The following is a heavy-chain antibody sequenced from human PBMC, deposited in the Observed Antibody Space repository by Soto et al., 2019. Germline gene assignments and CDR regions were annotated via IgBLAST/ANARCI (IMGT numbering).Heavy chain of an antibody. D-gene: IGHD3-22*01. Sequence: GAALKISCETSGYSFTSYWIHWVRQKQGKELEWMGSIYPGNSESKYSPSFRGQVTISADKSVTTAYLQWSSLKASDTAMYYCAIRNYYYDRSGYYYWFDPWRQGTLVTVSS. J-gene: IGHJ5*02. CDR2: IYPGNSES. V-gene: IGHV5-51*01. CDR3: AIRNYYYDRSGYYYWFDP. CDR1: GYSFTSYW.